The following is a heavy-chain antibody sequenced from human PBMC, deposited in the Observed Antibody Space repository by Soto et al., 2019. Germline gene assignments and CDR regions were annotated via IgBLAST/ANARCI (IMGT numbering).Heavy chain of an antibody. CDR2: ISWNSGSR. Sequence: GGSLRLSCAGSGFDFEDYAMHWVRQAPGKGLEWVSGISWNSGSRGYAESVKGRFTISRENVKNTLYLQMNSLSTEDTALYYCVKTEYYDRRDVGYHWGQGILVTVSS. V-gene: IGHV3-9*01. CDR1: GFDFEDYA. D-gene: IGHD3-16*01. CDR3: VKTEYYDRRDVGYH. J-gene: IGHJ5*02.